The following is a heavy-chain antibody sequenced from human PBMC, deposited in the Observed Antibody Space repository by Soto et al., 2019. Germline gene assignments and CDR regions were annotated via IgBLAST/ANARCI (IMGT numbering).Heavy chain of an antibody. D-gene: IGHD3-9*01. J-gene: IGHJ4*02. Sequence: GGSLRLSCAASGFTFNNYWMSRVRQAPGKGLERVANIKEDGSEKYYVDSVKGRFTISRDNAKNSLFLQMNSLRAEDTAVYYCARDSPYCVYDILTGYPFDYWGQATLVTVYS. V-gene: IGHV3-7*01. CDR2: IKEDGSEK. CDR3: ARDSPYCVYDILTGYPFDY. CDR1: GFTFNNYW.